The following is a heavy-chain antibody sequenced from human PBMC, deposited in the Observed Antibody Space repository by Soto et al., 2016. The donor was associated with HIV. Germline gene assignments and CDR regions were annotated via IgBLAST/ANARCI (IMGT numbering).Heavy chain of an antibody. V-gene: IGHV3-74*01. J-gene: IGHJ4*02. Sequence: EVQLVESGGGLVQPGGSLRLSCAASGFTFSSYWMHWVRQAPGKGLVWVSRSDGSSTSYADSVKGRFTISRDNAKNTLYLQMNSLRAEDTAVYYCARGGEYYDVLTGYWGQGTLVTVSS. D-gene: IGHD3-9*01. CDR1: GFTFSSYW. CDR3: ARGGEYYDVLTGY. CDR2: SDGSST.